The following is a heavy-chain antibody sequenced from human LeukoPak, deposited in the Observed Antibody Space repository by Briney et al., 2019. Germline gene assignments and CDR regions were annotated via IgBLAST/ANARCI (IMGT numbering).Heavy chain of an antibody. D-gene: IGHD6-19*01. CDR3: STDPTIAVP. J-gene: IGHJ5*02. Sequence: GGSLRLSCAASGFTFNNAWMNWVRQAPGKGLEWVGRIKSKTAGETIDYAEPVKGRFTISRDDSKNTLFLQMRSLKTEDTAVYYCSTDPTIAVPWGQGTLVIVSS. V-gene: IGHV3-15*07. CDR2: IKSKTAGETI. CDR1: GFTFNNAW.